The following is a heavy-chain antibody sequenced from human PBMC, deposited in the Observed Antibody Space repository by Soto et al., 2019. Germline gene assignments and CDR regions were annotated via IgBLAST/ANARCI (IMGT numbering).Heavy chain of an antibody. CDR1: GGSISSGGYY. CDR3: ARDGGDVVPAAGDAFDI. CDR2: IYYSGST. Sequence: SETLSLTCTVSGGSISSGGYYWSWIRQHPGKGLEWIGYIYYSGSTYYNPSLKSRVTISVDTSKNQFSLKLSSVTAADTAVYYCARDGGDVVPAAGDAFDIWGQGTMVTVSS. D-gene: IGHD2-2*01. J-gene: IGHJ3*02. V-gene: IGHV4-31*03.